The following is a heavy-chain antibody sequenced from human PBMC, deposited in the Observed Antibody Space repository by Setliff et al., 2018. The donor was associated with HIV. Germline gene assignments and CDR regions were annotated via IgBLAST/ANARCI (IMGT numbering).Heavy chain of an antibody. J-gene: IGHJ6*02. CDR3: ASAQTDYYGMDV. CDR2: IYHSVSS. V-gene: IGHV4-59*01. CDR1: GDSLGSYY. Sequence: PSETLSLTCSVSGDSLGSYYWSWIRQPPGKGLEWIGYIYHSVSSNSNPSLKSRVTISGDTSKNQLSLKLSSVTAADTAVYYCASAQTDYYGMDVWGQGTTVTVSS.